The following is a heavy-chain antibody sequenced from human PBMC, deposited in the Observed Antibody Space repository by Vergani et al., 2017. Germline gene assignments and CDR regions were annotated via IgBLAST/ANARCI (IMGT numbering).Heavy chain of an antibody. Sequence: HLFESGGGVVHPFISLRLSCVVSGFTSSYYGMHWVRQAPCNWLEWVAVISYYGTQKYYADSLKGLFTISRDNSKSTLYLQMNSLRTEDTAVYYCATKSCGTPGCQIGYFREWGQGTLVTVSS. CDR2: ISYYGTQK. CDR3: ATKSCGTPGCQIGYFRE. D-gene: IGHD1-1*01. V-gene: IGHV3-30*03. CDR1: GFTSSYYG. J-gene: IGHJ1*01.